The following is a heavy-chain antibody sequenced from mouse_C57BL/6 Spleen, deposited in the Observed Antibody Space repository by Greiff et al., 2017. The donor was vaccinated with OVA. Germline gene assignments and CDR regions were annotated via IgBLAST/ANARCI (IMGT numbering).Heavy chain of an antibody. V-gene: IGHV1-9*01. CDR1: GYTFTGYW. D-gene: IGHD2-1*01. CDR3: SSSVVYGNWFAY. Sequence: VQLQQSGAELMKPGASVKLSCKATGYTFTGYWIEWVKQRPGHGLEWIGEILPGSGSTNYNEKFKGKATFTADTSSNTASMQLRSLTPEYSAIYSCSSSVVYGNWFAYWGQGTLVTVSA. J-gene: IGHJ3*01. CDR2: ILPGSGST.